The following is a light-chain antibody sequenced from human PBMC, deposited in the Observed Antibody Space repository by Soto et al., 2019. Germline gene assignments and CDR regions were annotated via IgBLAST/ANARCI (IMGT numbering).Light chain of an antibody. CDR3: SSYAGSHNVI. CDR1: RSDIGGYNY. Sequence: QSALTQPPSASGSLGQSVTISCTGTRSDIGGYNYVSWYQQSPGKAPKVVIDEVSKRPSGVPDRFSGSKSGNTASLTVSGLQADDEADYYCSSYAGSHNVIFGGGTKVTVL. J-gene: IGLJ2*01. V-gene: IGLV2-8*01. CDR2: EVS.